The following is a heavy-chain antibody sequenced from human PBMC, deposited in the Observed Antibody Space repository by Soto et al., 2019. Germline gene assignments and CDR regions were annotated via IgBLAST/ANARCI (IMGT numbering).Heavy chain of an antibody. CDR1: GDTFSTHT. CDR2: IIPLLGLT. Sequence: QVQLLQSGAEMKKPGSSVTVSCHASGDTFSTHTITWVRQAPGQGLEWVGRIIPLLGLTDYAQQFLGRVTIRAHKATSTAYLVLSSLTSNDTALYYCARDQHCSVSTCFGYLDVWGTGTAVTVPS. V-gene: IGHV1-69*08. J-gene: IGHJ6*03. D-gene: IGHD3-22*01. CDR3: ARDQHCSVSTCFGYLDV.